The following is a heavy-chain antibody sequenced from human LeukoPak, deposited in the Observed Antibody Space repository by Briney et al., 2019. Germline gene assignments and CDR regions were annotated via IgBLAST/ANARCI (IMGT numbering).Heavy chain of an antibody. Sequence: QSGGSLRLSCAASGFTFSSYGMHWVRQPTGKGLEWVSGIGTPGDTYYPGSVKGRFTISRENAKNSLYLQMNSLRARDTAVYYCARGRSYYEEFDYWGQGTLVTVSS. V-gene: IGHV3-13*01. D-gene: IGHD1-26*01. CDR1: GFTFSSYG. J-gene: IGHJ4*02. CDR2: IGTPGDT. CDR3: ARGRSYYEEFDY.